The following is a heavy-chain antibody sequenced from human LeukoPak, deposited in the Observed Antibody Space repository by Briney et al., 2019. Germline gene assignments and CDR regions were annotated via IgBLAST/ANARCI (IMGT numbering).Heavy chain of an antibody. D-gene: IGHD2-15*01. V-gene: IGHV4-59*01. Sequence: PSETLSLTCTVSGGSISSYYWSWIRQPPGKGLEWIGYIYYSGSTNYNPSLKSRVTISVDTSKNQFSLKLSSVTAADTAVYYCARDRPWACSGGSCHGDWFDPWGQGTLVTVSS. CDR2: IYYSGST. CDR1: GGSISSYY. CDR3: ARDRPWACSGGSCHGDWFDP. J-gene: IGHJ5*02.